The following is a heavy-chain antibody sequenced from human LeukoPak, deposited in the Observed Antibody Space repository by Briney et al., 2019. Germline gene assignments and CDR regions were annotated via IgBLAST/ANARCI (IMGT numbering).Heavy chain of an antibody. CDR1: GGSISSSGYY. Sequence: SETLSLTCTVSGGSISSSGYYWGWIRQPPGKGLEWIGSIYYSGSTYYKLSLKSRVTISVDTSKNQFSLKVSSVTAADTAVYYCARQAPNSRDWLFDCWGQGTLVTVSS. D-gene: IGHD6-19*01. V-gene: IGHV4-39*01. CDR3: ARQAPNSRDWLFDC. CDR2: IYYSGST. J-gene: IGHJ4*02.